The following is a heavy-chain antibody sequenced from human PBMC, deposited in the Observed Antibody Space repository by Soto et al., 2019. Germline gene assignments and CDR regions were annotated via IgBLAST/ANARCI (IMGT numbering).Heavy chain of an antibody. D-gene: IGHD1-26*01. CDR3: ARVYSWSYSLLKNFDY. CDR1: GGSISSYY. J-gene: IGHJ4*02. CDR2: IYYSGST. Sequence: QVQLQESGPGLVKPSETLSLTCTVSGGSISSYYWSWIRQPPGKGLEWIGYIYYSGSTNYNPSLKGRVNISGDTSKNQFSRKPSSVTAVDTGGDYCARVYSWSYSLLKNFDYWGLGTLGPVFS. V-gene: IGHV4-59*01.